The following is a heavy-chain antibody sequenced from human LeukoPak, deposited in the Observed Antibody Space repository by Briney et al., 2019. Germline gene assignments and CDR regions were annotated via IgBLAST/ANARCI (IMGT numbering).Heavy chain of an antibody. CDR1: GFTFSSYG. V-gene: IGHV3-30*03. CDR2: ISYDGSNK. J-gene: IGHJ3*02. D-gene: IGHD3-22*01. Sequence: PGRSLRLSCAASGFTFSSYGMHWVRQAPGKGPEWVAVISYDGSNKYYADSVEGRFTISRDNSKNTLYLQMNSLRAEDTALYYCARSFKDSTGYDYVDSFVMWGQGGLVTVSS. CDR3: ARSFKDSTGYDYVDSFVM.